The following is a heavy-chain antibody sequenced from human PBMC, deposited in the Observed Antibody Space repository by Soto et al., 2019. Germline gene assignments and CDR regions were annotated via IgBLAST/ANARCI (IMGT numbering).Heavy chain of an antibody. J-gene: IGHJ6*02. V-gene: IGHV1-46*01. CDR1: GYTFTSYY. CDR2: INPSGGST. Sequence: ASVKVSCKASGYTFTSYYMHWVRQAPGQGLEWMGIINPSGGSTSYAQKFQGRVTMTRDTSTSTVYMELSSLRSEDTAVYYCARDVGYCSGGSCYVRYYGMDVWGQGTTVTVSS. D-gene: IGHD2-15*01. CDR3: ARDVGYCSGGSCYVRYYGMDV.